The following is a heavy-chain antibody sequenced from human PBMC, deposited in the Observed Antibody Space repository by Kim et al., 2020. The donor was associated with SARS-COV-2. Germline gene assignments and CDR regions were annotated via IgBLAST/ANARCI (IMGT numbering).Heavy chain of an antibody. CDR3: ARDRPDYGDYLNGHYYYGMDV. D-gene: IGHD4-17*01. CDR1: GGSISSGDYY. V-gene: IGHV4-30-4*01. CDR2: IYYSGST. J-gene: IGHJ6*02. Sequence: SETLSLTCTVSGGSISSGDYYWSWIRQPPGKGLEWIGYIYYSGSTYYNPSLKSRVTISVDTSKNQFSLKLSSVTAADTAVYYCARDRPDYGDYLNGHYYYGMDVWGQGTTVTVSS.